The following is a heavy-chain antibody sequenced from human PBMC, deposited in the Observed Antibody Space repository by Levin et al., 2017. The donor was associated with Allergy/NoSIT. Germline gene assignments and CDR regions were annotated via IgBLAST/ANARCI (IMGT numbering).Heavy chain of an antibody. CDR2: ITGGGSDT. CDR1: GFAFGDYA. J-gene: IGHJ3*01. CDR3: AKKQADTSGFSFDV. V-gene: IGHV3-23*01. D-gene: IGHD6-19*01. Sequence: PGGSLRLSCAASGFAFGDYAMTWVRQAPGKGLEWVSDITGGGSDTWYGDSVKGRFTVSRDNSKDMLYLELNSLRVEDTGIYYCAKKQADTSGFSFDVWGQGTTVTVSS.